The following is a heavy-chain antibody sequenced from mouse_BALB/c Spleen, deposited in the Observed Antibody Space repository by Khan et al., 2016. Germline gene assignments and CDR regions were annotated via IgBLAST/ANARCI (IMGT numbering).Heavy chain of an antibody. CDR3: ARSSWDFAY. V-gene: IGHV1-9*01. CDR2: ILPGSGNT. J-gene: IGHJ3*01. Sequence: QVQLQQSGAELMKPGASVKISCKATGYTFSSYWIEWVKQRPGHGLEWIGEILPGSGNTNYNEKFKGKATFTADTSSNTAYMQLSSLTSEDSAVYYCARSSWDFAYWGQGTLVTVSA. CDR1: GYTFSSYW. D-gene: IGHD4-1*01.